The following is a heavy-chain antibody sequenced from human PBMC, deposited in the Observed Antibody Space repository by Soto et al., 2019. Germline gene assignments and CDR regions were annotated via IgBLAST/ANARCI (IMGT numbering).Heavy chain of an antibody. CDR2: IRSKAYGATA. Sequence: PGGSLRLSCTGSGFRFGEYAMSWFRQAPGKGPEWVGVIRSKAYGATAEYAASVKGRFTISRHDSDSIVYLQMNSLKAEDTAVYYCARRAPVTPFDYWGQGTLVTV. J-gene: IGHJ4*02. D-gene: IGHD4-17*01. V-gene: IGHV3-49*03. CDR1: GFRFGEYA. CDR3: ARRAPVTPFDY.